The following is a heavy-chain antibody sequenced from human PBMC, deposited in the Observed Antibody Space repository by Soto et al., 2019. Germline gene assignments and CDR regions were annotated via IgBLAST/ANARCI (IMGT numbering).Heavy chain of an antibody. CDR2: IYYSGST. Sequence: QVQLQESGPGLVKPSETLSLTWTVSGGSISSGGYYWSWIRQHPGKGLEWIGYIYYSGSTYYNPSLKSRVTIAVDTSKNQFSLKLSSVTAADTAVYYCARDPGSDYGMDVWGQGTTVTVSS. V-gene: IGHV4-31*02. CDR1: GGSISSGGYY. J-gene: IGHJ6*02. CDR3: ARDPGSDYGMDV.